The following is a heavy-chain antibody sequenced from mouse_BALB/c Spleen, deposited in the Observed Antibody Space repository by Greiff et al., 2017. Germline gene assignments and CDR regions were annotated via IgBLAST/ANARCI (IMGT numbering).Heavy chain of an antibody. J-gene: IGHJ2*01. CDR2: INPGSGGT. CDR1: GYAFTNYL. D-gene: IGHD1-2*01. CDR3: ARSLLRLYYFDY. Sequence: QVQLQQSGAELVRPGTSVKVSCKASGYAFTNYLIEWVKQRPGQGLEWIGVINPGSGGTNYNEKFKGKATLTADKSSSTAYMQLSSLTSDDSAVYCCARSLLRLYYFDYWGQGTTLTVSS. V-gene: IGHV1-54*01.